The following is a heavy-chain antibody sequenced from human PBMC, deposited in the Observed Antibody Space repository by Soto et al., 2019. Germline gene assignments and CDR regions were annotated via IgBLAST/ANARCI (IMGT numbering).Heavy chain of an antibody. V-gene: IGHV4-38-2*01. CDR2: IYHTGTT. D-gene: IGHD2-2*01. CDR1: GDSITSIYH. J-gene: IGHJ6*02. Sequence: SETLSLTCAVSGDSITSIYHWAWIRQSPGRGLEWVASIYHTGTTYYNPSLKSRVTVSVDPSKNQFSLKLSSVTAADTAVYYCARVVVVQAARYYYGMDVWGQGATVTVSS. CDR3: ARVVVVQAARYYYGMDV.